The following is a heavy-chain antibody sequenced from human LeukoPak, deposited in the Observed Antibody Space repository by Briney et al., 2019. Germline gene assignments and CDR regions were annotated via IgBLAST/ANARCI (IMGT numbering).Heavy chain of an antibody. CDR3: ARDLHFAFDY. V-gene: IGHV3-48*02. Sequence: GGSLRLSCAAYGFTFSSYSMNWVRQAPGKGLEWISYILSSSTGMSYADSVKGRFTISRGNAKNSLYLQMSSLRDDDTAVYYCARDLHFAFDYWGRGTLVTVSS. J-gene: IGHJ4*02. CDR1: GFTFSSYS. CDR2: ILSSSTGM.